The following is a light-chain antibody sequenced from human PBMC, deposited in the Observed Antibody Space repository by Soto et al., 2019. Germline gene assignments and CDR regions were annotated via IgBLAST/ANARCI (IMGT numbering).Light chain of an antibody. CDR3: SSHTASTTRI. CDR2: EVT. Sequence: QSALTQPASRSGSPGQSITISCTGTSSDVGGYNHVSWYQHHPGKAPKRIIYEVTKRPSGVSNRFSGSKSGDTASLTISGLQAEDEADYYCSSHTASTTRIFGTGTKVAVL. J-gene: IGLJ1*01. V-gene: IGLV2-14*01. CDR1: SSDVGGYNH.